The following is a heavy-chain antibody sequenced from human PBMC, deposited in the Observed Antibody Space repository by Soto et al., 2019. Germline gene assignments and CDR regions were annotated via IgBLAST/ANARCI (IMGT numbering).Heavy chain of an antibody. CDR3: AREKSSGNYNDY. V-gene: IGHV1-8*01. CDR2: MNPNSGNT. D-gene: IGHD3-22*01. Sequence: QVQLVQSGAEVKKPGASVKVSCKASGYTFTSYDINLVRQATGQGLEWMGWMNPNSGNTGYAEKFRGRVTMTRNTSISTAYMELSSLRSQDTAVYYCAREKSSGNYNDYWGQGTLVTVSS. J-gene: IGHJ4*02. CDR1: GYTFTSYD.